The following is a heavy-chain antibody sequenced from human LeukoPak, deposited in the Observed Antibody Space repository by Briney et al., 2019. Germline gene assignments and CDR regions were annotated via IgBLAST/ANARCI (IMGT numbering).Heavy chain of an antibody. V-gene: IGHV3-7*03. CDR1: GFTFSGFW. Sequence: GGSLRLSCAVSGFTFSGFWMSWSRQAPGKGLEWVASINSDGSEGYYADVVKGRFTISRDNAKNSLYLQINSLRAEDTAVYYCAKLSYYSGYVYWGQGTLVTVSS. D-gene: IGHD5-12*01. J-gene: IGHJ4*02. CDR3: AKLSYYSGYVY. CDR2: INSDGSEG.